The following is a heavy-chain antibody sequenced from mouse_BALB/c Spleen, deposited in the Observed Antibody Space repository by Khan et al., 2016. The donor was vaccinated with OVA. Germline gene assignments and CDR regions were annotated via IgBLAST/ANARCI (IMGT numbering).Heavy chain of an antibody. J-gene: IGHJ3*01. Sequence: QVHVKQSGAELARPGASVKMSCKASGYTFTSYTIHWLKKRPGQGLEWIGYINPSNGYTNYNQKFKDKATLTTDKSSTTAYLQLSSLTSDDSAVYNCVRDGAYHRNDGWFAYWGQGTLVTVSA. CDR2: INPSNGYT. V-gene: IGHV1-4*01. D-gene: IGHD2-14*01. CDR3: VRDGAYHRNDGWFAY. CDR1: GYTFTSYT.